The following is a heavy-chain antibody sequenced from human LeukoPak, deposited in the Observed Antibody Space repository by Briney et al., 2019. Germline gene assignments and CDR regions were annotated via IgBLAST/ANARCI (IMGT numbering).Heavy chain of an antibody. D-gene: IGHD6-13*01. CDR2: IYYSGST. Sequence: PSETLSLTCTVSGGSISNYYWNWIRRPPGKGLEWIGYIYYSGSTNYNPSLKSRVTISVDTSKNQFSLKLSSVTAADTALYYCARGSSSSHHPALSWGQGTLVTVSS. CDR1: GGSISNYY. J-gene: IGHJ4*02. CDR3: ARGSSSSHHPALS. V-gene: IGHV4-59*01.